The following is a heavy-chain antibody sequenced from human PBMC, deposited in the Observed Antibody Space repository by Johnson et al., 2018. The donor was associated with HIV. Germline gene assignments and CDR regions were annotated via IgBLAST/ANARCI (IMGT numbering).Heavy chain of an antibody. J-gene: IGHJ3*01. V-gene: IGHV3-30*03. CDR1: GFTFSNAW. Sequence: QVQLVESGGGLVKPGGSLRLSCAASGFTFSNAWMSWVRQAPGKGLEWVAVISYDGSNKYYADSVKGRFTISRDNSKNTLYMQMNSLRADDTAVYYCAREGVSGSYYDACDLWGQGTMVTVSS. CDR3: AREGVSGSYYDACDL. D-gene: IGHD1-26*01. CDR2: ISYDGSNK.